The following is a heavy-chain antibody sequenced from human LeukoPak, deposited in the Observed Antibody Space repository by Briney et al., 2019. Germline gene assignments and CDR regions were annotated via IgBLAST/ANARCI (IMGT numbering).Heavy chain of an antibody. CDR3: AKATRGSGWSDLDN. J-gene: IGHJ4*02. CDR2: ISSSGSTI. V-gene: IGHV3-48*03. CDR1: GFTFSSYE. Sequence: QPGGSLRLSCAASGFTFSSYEMNWVRQAPGKGLEWVSYISSSGSTIYYADSVKGRFTISRDNAKNSLYLQMNSLRAEDTAFYYCAKATRGSGWSDLDNWGQGTLVAVSS. D-gene: IGHD6-19*01.